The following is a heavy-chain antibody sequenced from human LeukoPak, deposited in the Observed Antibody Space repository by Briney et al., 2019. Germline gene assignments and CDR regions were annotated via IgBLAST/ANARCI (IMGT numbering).Heavy chain of an antibody. D-gene: IGHD3-9*01. J-gene: IGHJ5*02. CDR1: GYTFTSYD. V-gene: IGHV1-8*03. Sequence: SVMVSCKASGYTFTSYDINWVRQATGQGLEWMGWMNPNSGNTGYAQKFQGRVTITRNTSISTAYMELSSLRSEDTAVYYCARGDRDYDILTGYSKGWFDPWGQGTQVAVSS. CDR2: MNPNSGNT. CDR3: ARGDRDYDILTGYSKGWFDP.